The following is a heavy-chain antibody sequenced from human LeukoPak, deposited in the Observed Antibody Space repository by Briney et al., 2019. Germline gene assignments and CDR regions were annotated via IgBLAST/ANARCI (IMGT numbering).Heavy chain of an antibody. CDR3: ARVDGPDSGYSNYYYGMDV. CDR2: INSDGSST. J-gene: IGHJ6*02. CDR1: GFTFSSYW. Sequence: PRGSLTLSCAASGFTFSSYWMHWVRQAPGKGLVWVSRINSDGSSTSYADSVKGRFTISRDNAKNTLYLQMNSLRAEDTAVYYCARVDGPDSGYSNYYYGMDVWGQGTTASVSS. V-gene: IGHV3-74*01. D-gene: IGHD5-12*01.